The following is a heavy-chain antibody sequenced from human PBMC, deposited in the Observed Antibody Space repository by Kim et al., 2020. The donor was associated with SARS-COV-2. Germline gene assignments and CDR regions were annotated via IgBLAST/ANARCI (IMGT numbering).Heavy chain of an antibody. CDR1: GFIFRDYG. CDR3: TRDSGLGAAAGSVN. V-gene: IGHV3-33*01. D-gene: IGHD6-13*01. CDR2: IWYDGSNK. Sequence: GGSLRLSCAASGFIFRDYGMHWVRQAPGKGLEWVAIIWYDGSNKFYRDSVKGRFTISRDTSKNTLYLQMDSLRVEDTAVYYCTRDSGLGAAAGSVNWGQGTLVTVSS. J-gene: IGHJ4*02.